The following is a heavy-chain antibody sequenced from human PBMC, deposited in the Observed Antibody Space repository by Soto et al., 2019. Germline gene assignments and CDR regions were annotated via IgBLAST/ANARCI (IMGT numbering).Heavy chain of an antibody. V-gene: IGHV1-18*03. J-gene: IGHJ4*02. CDR2: ISAYNGNT. CDR1: GYTFTSYG. D-gene: IGHD3-22*01. CDR3: TAGYGSGYSPPARY. Sequence: ASVKVSCKASGYTFTSYGISWVRQAPGQGLEWMGWISAYNGNTNYAQKLQGRVTMTTDTSTSTAYMELRSLRSDDMAVYYCTAGYGSGYSPPARYWGQGTLVTVSS.